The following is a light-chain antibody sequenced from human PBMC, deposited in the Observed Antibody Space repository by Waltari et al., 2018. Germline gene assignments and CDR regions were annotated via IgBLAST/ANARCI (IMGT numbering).Light chain of an antibody. Sequence: DIQITQSPPTQSASVGDRVTITCRASQILSNWLAWYQQKPGKAPKVLIYKASTLESGVPSRFSGSGSGTEFTLTISSLQPDDFATYYFQQDRNLWTFGQGTKVEIK. V-gene: IGKV1-5*03. CDR2: KAS. CDR3: QQDRNLWT. CDR1: QILSNW. J-gene: IGKJ1*01.